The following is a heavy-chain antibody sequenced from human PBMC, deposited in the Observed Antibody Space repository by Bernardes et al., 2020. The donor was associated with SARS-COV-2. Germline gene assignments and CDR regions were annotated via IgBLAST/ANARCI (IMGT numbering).Heavy chain of an antibody. Sequence: ASVKVSCKASGYTFTDCFIHWVRHAPGQGLEWMGWINPNTGGTYYAQKFQGRVTMTRDTSISTAYMELTSLGSDDAAVYYCARTRSTLSVVATINLAFDVWGQGTMVTVSS. V-gene: IGHV1-2*02. CDR1: GYTFTDCF. CDR2: INPNTGGT. J-gene: IGHJ3*01. D-gene: IGHD5-12*01. CDR3: ARTRSTLSVVATINLAFDV.